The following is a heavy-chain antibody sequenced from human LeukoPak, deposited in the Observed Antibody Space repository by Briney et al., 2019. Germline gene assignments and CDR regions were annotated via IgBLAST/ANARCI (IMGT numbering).Heavy chain of an antibody. J-gene: IGHJ6*03. D-gene: IGHD3-3*01. CDR1: GGSISSGDYY. CDR3: ARALNFWNGWYYYMDV. CDR2: IYYSGST. Sequence: SQTLSLTCTVSGGSISSGDYYWSWIGQPPGKGLEWIGYIYYSGSTYYNPSLKSRVTISVDTSKNQFSLKLSSVTAADTAVYYCARALNFWNGWYYYMDVWGKGTTVTVSS. V-gene: IGHV4-30-4*08.